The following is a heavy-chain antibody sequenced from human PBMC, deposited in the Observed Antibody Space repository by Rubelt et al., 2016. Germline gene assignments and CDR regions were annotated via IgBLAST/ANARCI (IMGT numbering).Heavy chain of an antibody. D-gene: IGHD2-21*01. CDR3: AKDVANAMDV. V-gene: IGHV1-2*02. CDR2: ITPQGET. CDR1: GYTFTNYA. Sequence: QVHLVQSGSELKKPGASVKVSCKASGYTFTNYAMDWVRQAPGQGLEWMGWITPQGETTSAPKFRDRVILTRDTSSRTVVMELNNLMFDDTAVYYCAKDVANAMDVWGQGTTVIVSS. J-gene: IGHJ6*02.